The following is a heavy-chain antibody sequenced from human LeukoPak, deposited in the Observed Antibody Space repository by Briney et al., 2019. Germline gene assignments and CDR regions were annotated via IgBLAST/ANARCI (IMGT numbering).Heavy chain of an antibody. CDR1: GFTFSSYW. CDR2: IKKDGSEK. D-gene: IGHD2-2*01. V-gene: IGHV3-7*01. CDR3: ASVVVPAAFDY. J-gene: IGHJ4*02. Sequence: GGSLRLSCAASGFTFSSYWMSWVRQAPGKGLEWVANIKKDGSEKYYVDSVKGRFTISRDNAKNSLYLQMNSLRAEDTAVYYCASVVVPAAFDYWGQGTLVTVSS.